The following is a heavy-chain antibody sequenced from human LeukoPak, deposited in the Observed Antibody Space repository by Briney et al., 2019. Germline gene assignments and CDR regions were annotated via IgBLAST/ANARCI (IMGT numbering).Heavy chain of an antibody. J-gene: IGHJ1*01. Sequence: PSETLSLTCTVSGASISSDYWSWIRQSPGKGLAWIGYIYDSGNTDYNPSLKSRVSISMNTSKNQFSLNLSSVTDADTAVYYCAGRGRRYFRDWGQGTLVTVSS. CDR3: AGRGRRYFRD. CDR2: IYDSGNT. V-gene: IGHV4-59*08. CDR1: GASISSDY.